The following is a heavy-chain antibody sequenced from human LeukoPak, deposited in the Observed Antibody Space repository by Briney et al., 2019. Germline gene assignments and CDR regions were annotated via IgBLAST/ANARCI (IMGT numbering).Heavy chain of an antibody. CDR3: ARNAGFKGHDY. CDR2: IYYSGST. V-gene: IGHV4-39*01. CDR1: GGSISSSNYY. D-gene: IGHD3-10*01. Sequence: SETLSLTCTVSGGSISSSNYYWGWIRQPPGEGLEWIGSIYYSGSTYYNPSLKSRVTISVDTSKNQFSLKLSSVAAADTAVYYCARNAGFKGHDYWGQGTLVTVSS. J-gene: IGHJ4*02.